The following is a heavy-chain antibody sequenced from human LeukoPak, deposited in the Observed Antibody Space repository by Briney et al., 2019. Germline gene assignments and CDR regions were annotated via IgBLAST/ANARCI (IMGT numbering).Heavy chain of an antibody. CDR1: GDSISSGYY. CDR3: ARLRRSRLAEFDY. V-gene: IGHV4-38-2*02. CDR2: ISHSGST. Sequence: SETLSLTCTVSGDSISSGYYWGWIRQPPGKGLKWIGSISHSGSTYYNPSLKSRVTISVDTSKNQFSLKLSSLTAADPAVYYCARLRRSRLAEFDYWGQGTLVTVSS. D-gene: IGHD3-3*02. J-gene: IGHJ4*02.